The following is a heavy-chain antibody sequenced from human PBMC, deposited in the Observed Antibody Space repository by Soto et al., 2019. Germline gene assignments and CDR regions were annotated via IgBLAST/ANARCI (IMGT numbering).Heavy chain of an antibody. CDR1: GGSISSGGYY. D-gene: IGHD4-17*01. CDR3: ARSHDYGATDY. CDR2: IYYSGRT. Sequence: QVQLQESGPGLVKASQTLSLTCTVSGGSISSGGYYWSWIRQHPGKGLEWIGYIYYSGRTFYSPSLKSRVTISVDTSKNHFSLKLSSVTAADTAVYYCARSHDYGATDYWGQGPLVTVSS. V-gene: IGHV4-31*03. J-gene: IGHJ4*02.